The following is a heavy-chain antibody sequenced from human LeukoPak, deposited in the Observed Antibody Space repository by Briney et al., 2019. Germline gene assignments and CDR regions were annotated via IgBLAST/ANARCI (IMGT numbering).Heavy chain of an antibody. Sequence: SQTLSLTCTVSGGSISSGGYYWSWIRQPPGKGLEWIGYIYHSGSTYYNPSLKSRVTISVDRSKNQFSLKLSSVTDADTALYYCARYHNGYDDYWGQGRLVTVSS. CDR3: ARYHNGYDDY. V-gene: IGHV4-30-2*01. J-gene: IGHJ4*02. CDR1: GGSISSGGYY. CDR2: IYHSGST. D-gene: IGHD5-12*01.